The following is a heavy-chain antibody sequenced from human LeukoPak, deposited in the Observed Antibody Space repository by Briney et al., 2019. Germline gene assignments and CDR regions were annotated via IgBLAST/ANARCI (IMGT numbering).Heavy chain of an antibody. V-gene: IGHV3-7*01. CDR2: IKKDGSEK. CDR3: ARDSGEVDS. Sequence: GGSLRLSCVASGFTFSRYWMSWVRQAPVKGLGWVANIKKDGSEKNYVDPVTGRFTVSRDNAKNSLYLQMNSLRAEDTAVYYCARDSGEVDSWGQGTLVTVSS. CDR1: GFTFSRYW. J-gene: IGHJ4*02.